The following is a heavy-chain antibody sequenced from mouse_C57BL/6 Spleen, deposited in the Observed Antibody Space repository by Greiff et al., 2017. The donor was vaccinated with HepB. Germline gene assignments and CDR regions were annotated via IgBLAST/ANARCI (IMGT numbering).Heavy chain of an antibody. D-gene: IGHD3-1*01. J-gene: IGHJ4*01. CDR3: ARSGLRYAMDY. V-gene: IGHV1-64*01. Sequence: QVQLQQPGAELVKPGASVKLSCKASGYTFTSYWMHWVKQRPGQGLEWIGMIHPNSGSTNYNEKLTSKATLTVDKSSSTAYMQLSSLTSEDSAVYYCARSGLRYAMDYWGQGTSVTVSS. CDR2: IHPNSGST. CDR1: GYTFTSYW.